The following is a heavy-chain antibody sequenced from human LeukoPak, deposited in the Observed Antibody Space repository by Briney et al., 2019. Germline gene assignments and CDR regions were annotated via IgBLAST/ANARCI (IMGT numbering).Heavy chain of an antibody. J-gene: IGHJ4*02. V-gene: IGHV3-7*01. CDR3: AREISGGGYFDY. Sequence: GGSLRLSCAASGFTFSSYWMSWVRQAPGKGLEWVANIKLDGSGKYYVDSAKGRFTISRDNAKNSQYLQMNSLRAEDTAVYYCAREISGGGYFDYWGQGTLVTVSS. CDR1: GFTFSSYW. CDR2: IKLDGSGK. D-gene: IGHD2-15*01.